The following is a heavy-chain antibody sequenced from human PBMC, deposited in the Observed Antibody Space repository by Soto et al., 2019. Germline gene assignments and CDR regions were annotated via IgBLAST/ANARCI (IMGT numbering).Heavy chain of an antibody. CDR1: GFTFGDYA. V-gene: IGHV3-49*03. Sequence: HPGGSLRLSCTASGFTFGDYAMSWFRQAPGKGLEWVGFIRSKAYGGTTEYAASVKGRFTISRDDSKSIAYLQMNSLKTEDTAVYYCSIVSSGWDPWYFQHWGQGTLVPVSS. D-gene: IGHD6-19*01. J-gene: IGHJ1*01. CDR2: IRSKAYGGTT. CDR3: SIVSSGWDPWYFQH.